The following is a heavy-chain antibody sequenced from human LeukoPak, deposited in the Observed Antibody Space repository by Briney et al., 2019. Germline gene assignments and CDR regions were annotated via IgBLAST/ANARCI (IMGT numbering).Heavy chain of an antibody. J-gene: IGHJ4*02. CDR1: GGSIRSGDYS. D-gene: IGHD3-22*01. Sequence: SETLSLTCTVSGGSIRSGDYSWNWIRQHPGKGLEWIGYIYYSGSTYYNPSLKSRVTISVDTSKNQFSLKLSSVTAADTAVYYCARGYYYDSSGYYTFGYWGQGTLVTVSS. CDR2: IYYSGST. CDR3: ARGYYYDSSGYYTFGY. V-gene: IGHV4-31*03.